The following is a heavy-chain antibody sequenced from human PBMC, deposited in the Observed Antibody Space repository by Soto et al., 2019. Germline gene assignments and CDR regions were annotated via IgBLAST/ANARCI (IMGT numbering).Heavy chain of an antibody. Sequence: QVQLVQSGAEVKKPGSSVKVSCKASGGTFSSYAISWVRQAPGQGLEGMGGIIPIFGTANYAQKFQGRVTITGDESTSTAYMELSSLRSEDTAVYYCARAHYYDSSGSATYYYYGMDVWGQGTTVTVSS. CDR3: ARAHYYDSSGSATYYYYGMDV. CDR1: GGTFSSYA. J-gene: IGHJ6*02. D-gene: IGHD3-22*01. V-gene: IGHV1-69*01. CDR2: IIPIFGTA.